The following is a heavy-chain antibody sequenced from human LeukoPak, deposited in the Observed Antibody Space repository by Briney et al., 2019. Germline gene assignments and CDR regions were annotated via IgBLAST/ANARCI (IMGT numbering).Heavy chain of an antibody. CDR1: GFTFSDYY. Sequence: PGGSLRLSCAASGFTFSDYYMSWIRQAPGKGLEWVSYITSRSSYTDYADSVKGRFTISRDNAKNSLYLQMKSLRAEDTAVYYCARVGRYYYGSGSYYGCYFDSWGQGTLVTVSS. D-gene: IGHD3-10*01. J-gene: IGHJ4*02. V-gene: IGHV3-11*03. CDR2: ITSRSSYT. CDR3: ARVGRYYYGSGSYYGCYFDS.